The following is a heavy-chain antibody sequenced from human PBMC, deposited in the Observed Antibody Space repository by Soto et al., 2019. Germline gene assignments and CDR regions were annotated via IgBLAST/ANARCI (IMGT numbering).Heavy chain of an antibody. V-gene: IGHV3-33*01. CDR1: GFTFSSYG. J-gene: IGHJ4*02. CDR3: ARDSSSGWSLDY. CDR2: IWYDGSNK. D-gene: IGHD6-19*01. Sequence: SLRLSCAASGFTFSSYGMHWVRQAPGKGLEWVAVIWYDGSNKYYADSVKGRFTISRDNSKNTLYLQMNSLRAEDTAVYYCARDSSSGWSLDYWGQGTLVTVSS.